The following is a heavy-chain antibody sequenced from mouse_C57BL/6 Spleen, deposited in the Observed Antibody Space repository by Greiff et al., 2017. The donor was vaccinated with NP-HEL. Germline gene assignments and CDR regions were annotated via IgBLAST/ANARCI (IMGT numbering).Heavy chain of an antibody. CDR2: IYPSDSET. V-gene: IGHV1-61*01. J-gene: IGHJ1*03. Sequence: VQLQQPGAELVRPGSSVKLSCKASGYTFTSYWMDWVKQRPGQGLEWIGNIYPSDSETHYNQKFKDKATLTVDKSSSTAYMQLSSLTSEDSAVYYCARDYGTVYWYFDVWGTGTTVTVSS. CDR1: GYTFTSYW. CDR3: ARDYGTVYWYFDV. D-gene: IGHD1-1*01.